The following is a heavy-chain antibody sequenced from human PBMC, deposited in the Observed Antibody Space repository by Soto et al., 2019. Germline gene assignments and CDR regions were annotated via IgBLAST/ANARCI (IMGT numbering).Heavy chain of an antibody. V-gene: IGHV1-2*02. CDR2: INPNSGGT. CDR3: ARVLCHTDDCSSTYSPASAFAI. D-gene: IGHD2-2*01. CDR1: GYTFTGYY. J-gene: IGHJ3*02. Sequence: ASVKVSCKASGYTFTGYYMHWVRQAPGQGLEWMGWINPNSGGTNYAQKFQGRVTMTRDTSISTAYMELSRLRSDDTAVYYCARVLCHTDDCSSTYSPASAFAIWGQGTMVTVSS.